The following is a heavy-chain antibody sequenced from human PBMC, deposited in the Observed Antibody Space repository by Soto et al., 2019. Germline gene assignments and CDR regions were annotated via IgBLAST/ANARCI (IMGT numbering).Heavy chain of an antibody. CDR2: IYPADSNT. CDR3: ARPFGMDV. Sequence: GESLKISCQGSGYTFTSYWIGWVRQMPGKGLEWVAIIYPADSNTRYSPSFRGQVTISADKSNSTAYLQWSSLKASDTAIYYCARPFGMDVWGQGTTVTVSS. CDR1: GYTFTSYW. J-gene: IGHJ6*02. V-gene: IGHV5-51*01.